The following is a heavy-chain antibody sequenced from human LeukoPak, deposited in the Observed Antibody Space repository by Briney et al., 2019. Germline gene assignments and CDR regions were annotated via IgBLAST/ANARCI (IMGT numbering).Heavy chain of an antibody. CDR3: AKALDYYDSSGYSWFDP. CDR2: IRFDGSDK. Sequence: GGSLRLSCAASGFDFSSYGMHWVRQAPGKGLEWVAFIRFDGSDKYYADSVKGRFTISRDNSKNTLYLQMNSLRAEDTALYYCAKALDYYDSSGYSWFDPWGQGTLVTVSS. V-gene: IGHV3-30*02. J-gene: IGHJ5*02. CDR1: GFDFSSYG. D-gene: IGHD3-22*01.